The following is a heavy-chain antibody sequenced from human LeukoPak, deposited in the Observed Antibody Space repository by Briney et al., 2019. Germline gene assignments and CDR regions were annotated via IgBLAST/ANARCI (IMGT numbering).Heavy chain of an antibody. D-gene: IGHD3-10*01. CDR2: IIPIFGTA. CDR3: ARGPVRRHYYGSGSKPLDY. V-gene: IGHV1-69*05. J-gene: IGHJ4*02. Sequence: EASVKVSCKASGGTFSSYAISWVRQAPGQGLEWMGGIIPIFGTANYAQKFQGRVTITTDESTSTAYMELSSLRSEDTAVYYCARGPVRRHYYGSGSKPLDYWGQGTLVTVSS. CDR1: GGTFSSYA.